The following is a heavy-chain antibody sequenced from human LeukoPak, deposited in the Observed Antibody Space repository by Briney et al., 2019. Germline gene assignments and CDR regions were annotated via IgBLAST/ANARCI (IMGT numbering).Heavy chain of an antibody. J-gene: IGHJ6*03. CDR3: AREEVVVPAAIYYYMDV. CDR1: GYTFTSYY. D-gene: IGHD2-2*01. V-gene: IGHV1-46*01. Sequence: ASVKVSCKASGYTFTSYYMHWVRQAPGQGLEWMGIINPSGGSTSYAQKFQGRVTMTRDTSTSTVYMELSSLRSEDTAVYYCAREEVVVPAAIYYYMDVWGKGTTVTVSS. CDR2: INPSGGST.